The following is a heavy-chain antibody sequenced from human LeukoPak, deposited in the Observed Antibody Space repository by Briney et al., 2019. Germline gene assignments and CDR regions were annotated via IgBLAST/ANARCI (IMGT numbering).Heavy chain of an antibody. Sequence: SETLSLTCAVYGGSFSGYYWSWIRQPLGKGLEWIGEINHSGSTNYNPSLKSRVTISVDTSKNQFSLKLSSVTAADTAVYYCARGNRHWGQGTLVTVSS. V-gene: IGHV4-34*01. CDR2: INHSGST. J-gene: IGHJ1*01. CDR3: ARGNRH. CDR1: GGSFSGYY.